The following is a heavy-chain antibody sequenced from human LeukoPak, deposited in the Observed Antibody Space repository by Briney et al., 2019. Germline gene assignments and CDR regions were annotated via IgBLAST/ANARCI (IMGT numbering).Heavy chain of an antibody. V-gene: IGHV1-2*02. CDR2: INPNSGGT. CDR1: GYTFTGYY. D-gene: IGHD6-13*01. Sequence: GASVKVSCKASGYTFTGYYMHWVRQAPGQGLEWMGWINPNSGGTNYAQKFQGRVTMTRDTSISTAYMELSRLRSDDTAVYYCAREARGSSWYYFDYWGQGTLVTVSS. J-gene: IGHJ4*02. CDR3: AREARGSSWYYFDY.